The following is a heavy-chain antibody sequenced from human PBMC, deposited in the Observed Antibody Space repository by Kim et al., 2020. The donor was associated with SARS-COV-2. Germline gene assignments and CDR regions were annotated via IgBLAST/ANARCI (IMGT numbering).Heavy chain of an antibody. Sequence: SVKVSCKASGGTFSNYGFSWVRQAPGQGLEWMGGTIPVFGPTIYAQKFQGRVTILADEYSTTVHMELSSLRSDDTAVYYCARDTSLHSWRCFGYWGQGT. CDR3: ARDTSLHSWRCFGY. V-gene: IGHV1-69*13. D-gene: IGHD2-8*02. CDR2: TIPVFGPT. CDR1: GGTFSNYG. J-gene: IGHJ4*02.